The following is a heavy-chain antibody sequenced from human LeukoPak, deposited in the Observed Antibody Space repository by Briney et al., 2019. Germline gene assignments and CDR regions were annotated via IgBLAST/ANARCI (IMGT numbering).Heavy chain of an antibody. CDR3: ARDSGGGYFDF. Sequence: KPGGSLRLSCAAAGFTFSDYYMTWIRQGPGKGLDWVSYISTSGSSTYYADSVEGRFTISRDNAKNSLYLQMNSLRPEDTALYYCARDSGGGYFDFWGQGTLVPSPQ. D-gene: IGHD6-25*01. J-gene: IGHJ4*02. CDR1: GFTFSDYY. V-gene: IGHV3-11*04. CDR2: ISTSGSST.